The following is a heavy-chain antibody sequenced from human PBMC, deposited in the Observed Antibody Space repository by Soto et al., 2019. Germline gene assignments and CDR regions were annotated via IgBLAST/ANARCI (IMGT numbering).Heavy chain of an antibody. D-gene: IGHD4-4*01. CDR2: IKSKTDGGTT. V-gene: IGHV3-15*01. CDR1: VLTFSNAW. CDR3: TTDTPPLQYPGY. J-gene: IGHJ4*02. Sequence: PGGSLRLSCAASVLTFSNAWMSWVRQAPGKGLEWVGRIKSKTDGGTTDYAAPVKGRFTISRDDSKNTLYLQMNSLKTEDTAVYYCTTDTPPLQYPGYWGQGTLVTVSS.